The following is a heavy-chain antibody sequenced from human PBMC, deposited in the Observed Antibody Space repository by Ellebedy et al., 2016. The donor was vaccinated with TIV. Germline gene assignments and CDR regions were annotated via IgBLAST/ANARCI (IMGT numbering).Heavy chain of an antibody. CDR2: INPGGDGT. CDR3: ATREWQDPMDV. Sequence: ASVKVSXKAPGYTFTTNYLHWVRQAPGQGLEWMGLINPGGDGTTYAQKLQGRVTITRDYMELSGLMSEDTAVYYCATREWQDPMDVWGQGTTVTVSS. J-gene: IGHJ6*02. V-gene: IGHV1-46*04. D-gene: IGHD3-3*01. CDR1: GYTFTTNY.